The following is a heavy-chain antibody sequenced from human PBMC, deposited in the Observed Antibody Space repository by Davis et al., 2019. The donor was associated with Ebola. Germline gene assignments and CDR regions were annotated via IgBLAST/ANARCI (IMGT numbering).Heavy chain of an antibody. CDR2: IDDDGAT. CDR3: ARDFGDGAHFDY. V-gene: IGHV4-34*01. D-gene: IGHD3-16*01. CDR1: GGSLSGYY. J-gene: IGHJ4*02. Sequence: PSETLSLTCGVCGGSLSGYYWTWIRQAPGKGLEWIGEIDDDGATTYRASLKSRLTISLDTSKNQFSLKLTSVTAADTAIYFCARDFGDGAHFDYWGQGILVTVSS.